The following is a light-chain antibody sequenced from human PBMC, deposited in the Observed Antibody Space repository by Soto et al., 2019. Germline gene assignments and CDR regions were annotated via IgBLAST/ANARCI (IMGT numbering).Light chain of an antibody. J-gene: IGLJ3*02. CDR2: GDR. CDR1: SSSIGAGYE. V-gene: IGLV1-40*01. CDR3: QSYDSSLSGMV. Sequence: QSVLTQPPSVSGAPGQRVTISCTGSSSSIGAGYEVHWYQQLPGTAPKLLIYGDRYRPSGVPDRFSGSKSGTSVSLAITGLQPEDDADYHCQSYDSSLSGMVFGGGTKVTVL.